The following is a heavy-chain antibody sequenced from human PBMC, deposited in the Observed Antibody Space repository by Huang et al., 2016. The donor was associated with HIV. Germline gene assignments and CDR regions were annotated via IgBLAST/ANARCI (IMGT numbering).Heavy chain of an antibody. Sequence: EVHLVESGGGLFQPGRSLRLSCGALGFTFDEFSMHWVQQRRGKGLEYVSGITGDSEGVFYASAVKGRFTSSRDKAKNSRDLQMKSRRVEDTALYYCAHLPEPSSPWTDYWGQGTLVTVSS. CDR1: GFTFDEFS. J-gene: IGHJ4*02. CDR2: ITGDSEGV. CDR3: AHLPEPSSPWTDY. D-gene: IGHD1-1*01. V-gene: IGHV3-9*01.